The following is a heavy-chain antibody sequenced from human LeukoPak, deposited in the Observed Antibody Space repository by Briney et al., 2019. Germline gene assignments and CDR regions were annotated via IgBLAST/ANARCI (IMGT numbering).Heavy chain of an antibody. J-gene: IGHJ4*02. Sequence: ASVKVSCKASVYTGGSYNISWGRLAPAQGLEWMGLGSPSNGDTSYAQKVQDRVTMTTDTSTTTVYMDLRSLTSDDTATYYCERDSGCELRHLFFDAWGPGTLVTVSS. D-gene: IGHD4/OR15-4a*01. CDR2: GSPSNGDT. V-gene: IGHV1-18*04. CDR1: VYTGGSYN. CDR3: ERDSGCELRHLFFDA.